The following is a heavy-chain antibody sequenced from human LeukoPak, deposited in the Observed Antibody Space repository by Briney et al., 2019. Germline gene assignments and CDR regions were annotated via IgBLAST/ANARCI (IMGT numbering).Heavy chain of an antibody. V-gene: IGHV1-18*01. CDR1: GYTFTSYG. CDR3: ARARTSTIFGVGFLGGDAFDI. J-gene: IGHJ3*02. CDR2: ISAYNGNT. D-gene: IGHD3-3*01. Sequence: GASVKVSCKASGYTFTSYGISWVRQAPGQGLEWMGWISAYNGNTNYAQKLQGRVTMTTDTSTSTAYMELRSLRSDDTAVYYCARARTSTIFGVGFLGGDAFDIWGQGTMVTVSS.